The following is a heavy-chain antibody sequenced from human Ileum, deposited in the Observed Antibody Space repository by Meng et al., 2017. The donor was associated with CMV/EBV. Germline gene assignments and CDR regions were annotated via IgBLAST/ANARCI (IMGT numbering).Heavy chain of an antibody. CDR3: VTADHHAIKY. CDR1: GSCSPYT. V-gene: IGHV4-34*01. J-gene: IGHJ4*02. D-gene: IGHD5-12*01. CDR2: INQYGST. Sequence: QVQIQQWGAGLLKPSETLSLTCSLGGSCSPYTWSWIRQAPGKGLEWIGEINQYGSTNFNPSVKSRVTISRDTSKNQFSLRLNSVTAADAAVYYCVTADHHAIKYWGQGTLVTSPQ.